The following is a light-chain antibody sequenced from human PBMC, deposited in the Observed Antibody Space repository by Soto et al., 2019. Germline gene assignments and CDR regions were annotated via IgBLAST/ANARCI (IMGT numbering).Light chain of an antibody. CDR3: EQYGSSGYT. J-gene: IGKJ2*01. Sequence: EIVLTQSPGTLSLSPGERATLSCRASQSVSSSYLTWYQQKPGHAPRLLIYGASSRATGIPERFSGSGSGTDFTLTISRLEPEDFAVYYCEQYGSSGYTFGQGTKLEIK. CDR1: QSVSSSY. CDR2: GAS. V-gene: IGKV3-20*01.